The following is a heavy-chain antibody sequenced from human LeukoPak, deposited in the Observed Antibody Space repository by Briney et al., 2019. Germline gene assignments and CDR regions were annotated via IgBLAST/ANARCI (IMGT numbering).Heavy chain of an antibody. D-gene: IGHD5-18*01. V-gene: IGHV4-39*07. Sequence: SETLSLTCTVSGGSISSSTYCWGWIRQPPGKALEWIGSIYYSGSTYYNPSLKSRVTISVDTSKNQFSLKLSSVTAADMAVYYCARDLVDTVMSHLVLFDYWGQGTLVTVSS. CDR3: ARDLVDTVMSHLVLFDY. J-gene: IGHJ4*02. CDR1: GGSISSSTYC. CDR2: IYYSGST.